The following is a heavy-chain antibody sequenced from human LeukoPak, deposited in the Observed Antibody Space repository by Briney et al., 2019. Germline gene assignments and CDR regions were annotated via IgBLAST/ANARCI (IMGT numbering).Heavy chain of an antibody. CDR3: ARYIPLTTYSSSLPTNWFVP. J-gene: IGHJ5*02. V-gene: IGHV1-18*01. CDR1: GYTFTSYG. CDR2: ISAYNGNT. D-gene: IGHD6-13*01. Sequence: ASVKVSCKASGYTFTSYGISWVRQAPGQGLEWMGWISAYNGNTNYAQKLQGRVTMTTDTSTSTAYMELRSLRSDDTAVYYCARYIPLTTYSSSLPTNWFVPWGQGTLVTVSS.